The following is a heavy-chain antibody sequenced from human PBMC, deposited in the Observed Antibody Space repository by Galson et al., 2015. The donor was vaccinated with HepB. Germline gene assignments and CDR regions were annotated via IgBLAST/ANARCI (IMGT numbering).Heavy chain of an antibody. CDR1: GFTFSSYG. CDR3: AKSQKMVVAATGYDAFDI. J-gene: IGHJ3*02. V-gene: IGHV3-30*18. CDR2: ISYDGSNK. D-gene: IGHD2-15*01. Sequence: SLRLSCAASGFTFSSYGMHWVRQAPGKGLEWVAVISYDGSNKYYADSVKGRFTISRDNSKNTLYLQMNSLRAEDTAVYYCAKSQKMVVAATGYDAFDIWGQGTMVTVSS.